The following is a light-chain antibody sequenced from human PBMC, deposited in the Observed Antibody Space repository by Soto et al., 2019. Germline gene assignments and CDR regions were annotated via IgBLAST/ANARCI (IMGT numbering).Light chain of an antibody. CDR2: GAS. V-gene: IGKV3-15*01. CDR1: QSVSSN. J-gene: IGKJ2*02. CDR3: QQYNNWPPWT. Sequence: EIVMTQSPATLSVSPGERATLSCRASQSVSSNLAWYQQKPGQALRLLIYGASTRATGIPARFSGSRSGTEFTLTISSLQSEDFAVYYCQQYNNWPPWTFGQGTNLEIK.